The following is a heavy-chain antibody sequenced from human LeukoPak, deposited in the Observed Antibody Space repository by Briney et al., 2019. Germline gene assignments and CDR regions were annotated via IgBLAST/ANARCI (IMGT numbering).Heavy chain of an antibody. V-gene: IGHV6-1*01. CDR3: ARDRYCSSTSCKYYFDY. CDR2: TYYRSKWYN. Sequence: SRTLSLTFAISGDSVSNNSAAWNWLRQSPSRGLEWLGSTYYRSKWYNDYAVSVKSRITINPDTSKNQFSLQLNSETPEDTAVYYCARDRYCSSTSCKYYFDYWGQGTLVTVSS. D-gene: IGHD2-2*01. CDR1: GDSVSNNSAA. J-gene: IGHJ4*02.